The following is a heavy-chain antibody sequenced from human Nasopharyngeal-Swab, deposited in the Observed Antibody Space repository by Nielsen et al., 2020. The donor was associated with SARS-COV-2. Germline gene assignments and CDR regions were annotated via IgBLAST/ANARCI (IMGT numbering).Heavy chain of an antibody. CDR3: ARESPPYYPQKGSFDY. D-gene: IGHD3-10*01. V-gene: IGHV4-34*01. CDR2: INHSGST. J-gene: IGHJ4*02. Sequence: WIRQPPGKGLEWIGEINHSGSTNYNPSLKSRVTISVDTSKNQFSLKLSSVTAADTAVYYCARESPPYYPQKGSFDYWGQGTLVTSPQ.